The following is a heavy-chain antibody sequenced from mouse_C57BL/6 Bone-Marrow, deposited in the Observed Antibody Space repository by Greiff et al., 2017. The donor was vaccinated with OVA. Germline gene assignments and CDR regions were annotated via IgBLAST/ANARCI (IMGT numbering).Heavy chain of an antibody. V-gene: IGHV1-81*01. CDR3: ARYDGYYGWFAY. CDR1: GYTFTSYW. D-gene: IGHD2-3*01. CDR2: IYPRSGNT. J-gene: IGHJ3*01. Sequence: VQLQQPGAELVRPGTSVKLSCKASGYTFTSYWMHWVKQRPGQGLEWIGEIYPRSGNTYYNEKFKGKATLTADKSSSTAYMELRSLTSEDSAVYFCARYDGYYGWFAYWGQGTLVTVSA.